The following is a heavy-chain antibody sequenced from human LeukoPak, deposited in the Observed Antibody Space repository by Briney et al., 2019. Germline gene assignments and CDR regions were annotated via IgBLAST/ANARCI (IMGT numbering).Heavy chain of an antibody. V-gene: IGHV3-53*01. CDR2: IYSGGST. Sequence: GGSLRLSCAASGFTVSSNYMSWVRQAPGKGLEWVSVIYSGGSTYYADSVKGRFTISRDNSKNTLYLQMNSLRAEDTAVYYCARDRPYFYSNYAAFDYWGQGTLVTVSS. CDR3: ARDRPYFYSNYAAFDY. CDR1: GFTVSSNY. D-gene: IGHD4-11*01. J-gene: IGHJ4*02.